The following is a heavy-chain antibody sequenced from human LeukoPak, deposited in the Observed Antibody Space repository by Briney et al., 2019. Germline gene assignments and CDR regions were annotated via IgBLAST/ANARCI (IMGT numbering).Heavy chain of an antibody. D-gene: IGHD2-15*01. CDR1: GYSFTSYW. J-gene: IGHJ4*02. CDR2: IYPGDSDH. CDR3: ARPNPHYWSGGSCYSGVYYFDY. V-gene: IGHV5-51*01. Sequence: GESLKISCQGSGYSFTSYWIGWVRQMPGKGLEWMGIIYPGDSDHTYSPFFQGQVTISAEKSISTAYLQWSSLEASDTAMYYCARPNPHYWSGGSCYSGVYYFDYWGQGTLVTVSS.